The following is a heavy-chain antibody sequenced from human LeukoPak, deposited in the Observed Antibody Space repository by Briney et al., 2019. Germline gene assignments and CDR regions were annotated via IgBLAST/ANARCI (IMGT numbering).Heavy chain of an antibody. CDR1: GGSIGGSSFY. CDR3: ARVGDIAAAVDY. Sequence: SETLSLTCTVSGGSIGGSSFYWGWIRQPPGKSLEWIGSIYYSGSTYYNPSLKSRVTISVDTSKNQFSLKLNSVTAADTAVYYCARVGDIAAAVDYWGQGTLVTVSS. J-gene: IGHJ4*02. CDR2: IYYSGST. D-gene: IGHD6-13*01. V-gene: IGHV4-39*07.